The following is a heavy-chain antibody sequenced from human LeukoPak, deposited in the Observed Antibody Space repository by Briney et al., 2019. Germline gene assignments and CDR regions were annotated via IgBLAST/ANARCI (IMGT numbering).Heavy chain of an antibody. CDR1: GFTFADYA. Sequence: GGSLRLSCTASGFTFADYAMSWVRQAPGKGLEWVGVIRGNAYGGTTEYAASVQGRFTTSRHDSTSIAYLQMNSLRTADTAVYYCARVRGIEEFDYWGQGTLVTVSS. CDR3: ARVRGIEEFDY. CDR2: IRGNAYGGTT. V-gene: IGHV3-49*04. D-gene: IGHD3-10*01. J-gene: IGHJ4*02.